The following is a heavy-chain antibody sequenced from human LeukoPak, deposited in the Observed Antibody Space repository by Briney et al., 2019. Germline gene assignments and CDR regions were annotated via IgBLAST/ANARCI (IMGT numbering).Heavy chain of an antibody. CDR3: ARDQGYRYGYGDFDY. CDR1: GGTFRSYA. CDR2: IIPIFGTA. V-gene: IGHV1-69*01. Sequence: SVKVSCKASGGTFRSYAISWVRQAPGQGLEWMGGIIPIFGTANYAQKFQGRVTITADESTSTAYMELSSLRSEDMAVYYCARDQGYRYGYGDFDYWGQGTLVTVSS. D-gene: IGHD5-18*01. J-gene: IGHJ4*02.